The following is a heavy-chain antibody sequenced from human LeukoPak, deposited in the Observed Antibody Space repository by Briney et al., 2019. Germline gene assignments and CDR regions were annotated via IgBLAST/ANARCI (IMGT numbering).Heavy chain of an antibody. CDR3: AVLPAALTNY. Sequence: PSETLSLTCAVYGGSFSGYYWSWIRQPPGKGLEWIGEIYHSGSTNYNPSLKSRVTISVDKSKNQFSLKLSSVTAADTAVYYCAVLPAALTNYWGQGTLVTVSS. V-gene: IGHV4-34*01. CDR2: IYHSGST. J-gene: IGHJ4*02. CDR1: GGSFSGYY. D-gene: IGHD3-10*01.